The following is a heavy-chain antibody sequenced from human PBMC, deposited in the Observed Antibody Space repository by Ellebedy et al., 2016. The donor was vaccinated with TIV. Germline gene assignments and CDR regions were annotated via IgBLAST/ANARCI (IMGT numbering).Heavy chain of an antibody. CDR3: ARIMVGGNSASSLGNI. Sequence: GGSLRLSCAASGFTFSSYSMNWVRQAPGKGLEWVSYISSSSSTIYYADSVKGRFTISRDNAKNSLYLQMNSLRAEDTAVYYCARIMVGGNSASSLGNIWGQGTMVTVSS. CDR1: GFTFSSYS. D-gene: IGHD4-23*01. J-gene: IGHJ3*02. V-gene: IGHV3-48*01. CDR2: ISSSSSTI.